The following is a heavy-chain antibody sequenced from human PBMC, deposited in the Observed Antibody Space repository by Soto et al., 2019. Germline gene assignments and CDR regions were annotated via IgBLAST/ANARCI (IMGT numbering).Heavy chain of an antibody. CDR2: IYYSGST. J-gene: IGHJ4*02. D-gene: IGHD1-26*01. Sequence: QVQLQESGPGLVKPSETLSLTCTVSGGSISSYYWSWIRQPPGKGLEWIGYIYYSGSTNYNPSLKSRVTISVDTSKNQFPLKLSSVTAADTAVYYCASGWELLGYWGQGTLVTVSS. CDR1: GGSISSYY. CDR3: ASGWELLGY. V-gene: IGHV4-59*01.